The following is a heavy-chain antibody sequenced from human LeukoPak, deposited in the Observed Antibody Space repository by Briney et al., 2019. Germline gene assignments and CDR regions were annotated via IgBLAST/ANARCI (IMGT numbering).Heavy chain of an antibody. CDR1: GSAPITLGVG. V-gene: IGHV2-5*02. CDR2: LYLDDDK. D-gene: IGHD1-20*01. CDR3: AHSYSWTQAFFDS. Sequence: KEGGPTLAKPTQPLTLTCTVSGSAPITLGVGVGWIRQPPGRALVWHALLYLDDDKPCSPSLKSRLPITRNTSKNQVVLTVTNMDPVDTATYWCAHSYSWTQAFFDSWGQRTPVTASS. J-gene: IGHJ4*02.